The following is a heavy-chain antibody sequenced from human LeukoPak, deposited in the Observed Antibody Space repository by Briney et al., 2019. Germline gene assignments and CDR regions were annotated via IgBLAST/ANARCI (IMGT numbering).Heavy chain of an antibody. CDR1: GFTFSSYS. J-gene: IGHJ4*02. Sequence: GGSLRLSCAASGFTFSSYSMNWVRQAPGKGLEWVSSISSSSSYIYYADSVKGRFTISRDNAKNSLYLQMNSLRAEDTAVYYCARGHDVLRYFDWFFYFDYWGQGTLVTVSS. CDR3: ARGHDVLRYFDWFFYFDY. CDR2: ISSSSSYI. D-gene: IGHD3-9*01. V-gene: IGHV3-21*01.